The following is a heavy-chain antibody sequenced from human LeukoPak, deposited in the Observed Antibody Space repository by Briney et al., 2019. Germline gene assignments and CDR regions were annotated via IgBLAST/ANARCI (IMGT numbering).Heavy chain of an antibody. Sequence: SVKVSCKTSGGIFSNYIIFWVRQAPGQGLEWMGTLIPIIGIPNYAQKFQGRVTITADESTSTAYMELSSLRSEDTAVYYCARLYGDSYYYYYMDVWGKGTTVTVSS. D-gene: IGHD4-17*01. CDR3: ARLYGDSYYYYYMDV. CDR1: GGIFSNYI. CDR2: LIPIIGIP. V-gene: IGHV1-69*02. J-gene: IGHJ6*03.